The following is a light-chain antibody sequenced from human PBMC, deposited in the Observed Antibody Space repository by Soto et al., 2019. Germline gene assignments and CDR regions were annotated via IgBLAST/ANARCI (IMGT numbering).Light chain of an antibody. CDR1: NSGSKS. CDR2: DDS. CDR3: QVWDSSSDHPEV. V-gene: IGLV3-21*02. Sequence: SYELTQPPSVSVAPGQTARITCGGNNSGSKSVHWYQQKPGQAPVLVVYDDSDRPSGIPERFSGSNSGNTATLTISRVEAGDEADYYCQVWDSSSDHPEVFGGGTQLTVL. J-gene: IGLJ2*01.